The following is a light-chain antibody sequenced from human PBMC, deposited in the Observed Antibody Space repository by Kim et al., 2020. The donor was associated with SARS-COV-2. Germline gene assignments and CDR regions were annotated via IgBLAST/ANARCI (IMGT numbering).Light chain of an antibody. J-gene: IGKJ4*01. CDR1: QSVSSSY. Sequence: PGKRVTLSCRASQSVSSSYLTWYQQKPGQAPRLLIYGASTRATGIPARFSGSGSGTDFTLTISSLQPEDFAVYYCQQDYNLPSLTFGGGTKVDIK. CDR2: GAS. V-gene: IGKV3D-7*01. CDR3: QQDYNLPSLT.